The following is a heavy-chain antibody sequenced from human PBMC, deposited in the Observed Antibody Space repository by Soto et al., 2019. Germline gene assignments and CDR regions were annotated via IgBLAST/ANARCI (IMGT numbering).Heavy chain of an antibody. Sequence: EVQLLESGGGLVQPGGSLRLSCAASGFTFSSYAMSWVRQAPGKGLEWVSAISGSGGSTYYADSVKGRFTISRDNSKNTLYLQMNSLRAEDTAVYYCASRFDYDFWSGPGGYYYYGMDVWGQGTTVTVSS. CDR2: ISGSGGST. CDR1: GFTFSSYA. J-gene: IGHJ6*02. CDR3: ASRFDYDFWSGPGGYYYYGMDV. D-gene: IGHD3-3*01. V-gene: IGHV3-23*01.